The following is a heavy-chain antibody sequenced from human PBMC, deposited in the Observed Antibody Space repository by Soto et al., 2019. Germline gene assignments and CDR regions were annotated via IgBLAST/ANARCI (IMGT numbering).Heavy chain of an antibody. CDR2: ISGSGGST. D-gene: IGHD2-15*01. V-gene: IGHV3-23*01. Sequence: GGSLRLSCAASGFTFSSYAMSWVRQAPGKGLEWVSAISGSGGSTYYADSVKGRFTISRDNSKNTLYLQMNSLRAEDTAVYYCAKDLPNCSGGSCYPDALDIWGQGTMGTVS. CDR3: AKDLPNCSGGSCYPDALDI. CDR1: GFTFSSYA. J-gene: IGHJ3*02.